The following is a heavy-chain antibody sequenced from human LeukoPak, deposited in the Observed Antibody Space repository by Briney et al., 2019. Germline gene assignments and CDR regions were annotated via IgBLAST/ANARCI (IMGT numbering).Heavy chain of an antibody. Sequence: PSETLSLTCTVSGGSISSYYWSWIRQPPGKGLEWIGYIYYSGSTNYNPPLKSRVTISVDTSKNQFSLKLSSVTAADTAVYYCARGGIQFDYWGQGTLVTVSS. CDR2: IYYSGST. CDR1: GGSISSYY. J-gene: IGHJ4*02. V-gene: IGHV4-59*01. CDR3: ARGGIQFDY.